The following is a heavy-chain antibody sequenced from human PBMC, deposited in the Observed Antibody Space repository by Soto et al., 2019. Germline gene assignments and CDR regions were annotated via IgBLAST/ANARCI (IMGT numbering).Heavy chain of an antibody. V-gene: IGHV3-7*01. CDR1: GFTFSSYA. D-gene: IGHD2-8*02. CDR3: ATDPG. CDR2: IKQDGSEK. J-gene: IGHJ4*02. Sequence: GGSLRLSCAASGFTFSSYAMSWVRQAPGKGLEWVANIKQDGSEKYYVDSVKGRFTISRDNARNSLYLQMNSLRAEDTAVYYCATDPGWGQGTLVTAPQ.